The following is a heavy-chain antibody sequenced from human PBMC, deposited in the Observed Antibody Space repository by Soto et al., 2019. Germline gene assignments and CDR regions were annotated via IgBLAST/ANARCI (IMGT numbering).Heavy chain of an antibody. CDR1: GYTFTSYD. CDR3: ARGGRRYCSGGSGYRLNYFDY. J-gene: IGHJ4*02. V-gene: IGHV1-8*01. CDR2: MNPNSGNT. D-gene: IGHD2-15*01. Sequence: ASVKVSCKASGYTFTSYDINWVRQATGQGLEWMGWMNPNSGNTGYAQKFQGRVTMTRNTSISTAYMELSSLRSEDTAVYYCARGGRRYCSGGSGYRLNYFDYWGQGTLVTVSS.